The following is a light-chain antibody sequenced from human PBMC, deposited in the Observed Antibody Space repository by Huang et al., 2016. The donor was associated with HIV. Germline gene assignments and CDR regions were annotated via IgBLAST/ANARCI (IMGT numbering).Light chain of an antibody. CDR3: QQYDNLPLT. Sequence: DIQMTQSPSSLSASVGDRVTITCQASQDITNSLNWYQHRPGKAPKLLIYDASHLQTGVPSRFTGNGSGTHFTFAISSLKPEDVATYYCQQYDNLPLTFGGGTKVEIK. J-gene: IGKJ4*01. CDR2: DAS. V-gene: IGKV1-33*01. CDR1: QDITNS.